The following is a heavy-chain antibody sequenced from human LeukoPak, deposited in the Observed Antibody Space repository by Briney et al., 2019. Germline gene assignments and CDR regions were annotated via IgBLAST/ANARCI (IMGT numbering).Heavy chain of an antibody. CDR2: ISGSGGST. D-gene: IGHD3-10*01. Sequence: GGSLRLSCAASGFTFSSYAMSWVRQAPGKGLEWVSAISGSGGSTYYADSVKGRFTISRDNSKNTLYLQMNSLRAEDTAVYYCAKDRLRYYGSGSFFDYWGQGTLVTVSS. J-gene: IGHJ4*02. V-gene: IGHV3-23*01. CDR1: GFTFSSYA. CDR3: AKDRLRYYGSGSFFDY.